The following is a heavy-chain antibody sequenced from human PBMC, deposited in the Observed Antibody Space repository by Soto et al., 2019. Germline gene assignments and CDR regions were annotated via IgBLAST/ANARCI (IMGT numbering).Heavy chain of an antibody. CDR3: ARDGETVGTPRNWFDP. Sequence: QVQLVQSGAEEKTPGASVKISCKTSGYTFTTYAVHWVRQAPGQRLAWMGWIVTGNGDTRYSEKFKGRVFITRDTSAITAYMEMTSLTSEDTAVYYCARDGETVGTPRNWFDPWGQGTLVTVSS. V-gene: IGHV1-3*05. J-gene: IGHJ5*02. CDR2: IVTGNGDT. CDR1: GYTFTTYA. D-gene: IGHD3-10*01.